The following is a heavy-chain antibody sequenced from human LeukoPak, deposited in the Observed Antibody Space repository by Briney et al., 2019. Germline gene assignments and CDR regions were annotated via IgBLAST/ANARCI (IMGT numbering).Heavy chain of an antibody. CDR3: ASEWRGFEDY. Sequence: GGSLRLSCAASGFTFSTYWMHWVRQAPGKGLVWVARSNSDGSATIYADPVKGRFVISRDNSKNTLYLQMSSLRVEDTAMYYCASEWRGFEDYWGQGALVSVSS. CDR1: GFTFSTYW. CDR2: SNSDGSAT. J-gene: IGHJ4*02. D-gene: IGHD3-9*01. V-gene: IGHV3-74*01.